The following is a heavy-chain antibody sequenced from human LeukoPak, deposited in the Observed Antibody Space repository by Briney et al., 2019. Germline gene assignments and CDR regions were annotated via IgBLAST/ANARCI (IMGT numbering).Heavy chain of an antibody. CDR1: GFTFSSYG. V-gene: IGHV3-48*04. D-gene: IGHD2-2*01. CDR3: ASLAPRYCSSTSCPPFDY. CDR2: ISSSGSTI. Sequence: PGGSLRLSCAASGFTFSSYGMHWVRQAPGKGLEWVSYISSSGSTIYYADSVKGRFTISRDNAKNSLYLQMNSLRAEDTAVYYCASLAPRYCSSTSCPPFDYWGQGTLVTVSS. J-gene: IGHJ4*02.